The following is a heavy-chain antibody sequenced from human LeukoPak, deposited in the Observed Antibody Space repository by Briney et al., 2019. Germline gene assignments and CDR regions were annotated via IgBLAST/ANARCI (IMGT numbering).Heavy chain of an antibody. J-gene: IGHJ5*02. D-gene: IGHD3-22*01. V-gene: IGHV1-24*01. CDR3: ATSDKNYYDSSGYNHNWFDP. CDR1: GYTLTELS. Sequence: ASVKVSCKVSGYTLTELSMNWVRQAPGKGLEWMGGFDPEDGETIYAQKFQGRVTMTEDTSTDTAYMELSSLRSEDTAVYYCATSDKNYYDSSGYNHNWFDPWGQGTLVTVSS. CDR2: FDPEDGET.